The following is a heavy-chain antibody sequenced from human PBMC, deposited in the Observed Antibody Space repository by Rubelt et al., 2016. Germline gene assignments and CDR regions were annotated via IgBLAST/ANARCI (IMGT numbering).Heavy chain of an antibody. CDR2: VNHSGST. Sequence: QVQLQQWGAGLLKPSETLSLTCAVYGGSFSGYYWSWIRQPPGKGLEWIGEVNHSGSTNYNPSLKSRVTISVDTSKNQFSRKVTSLTAAATAVYYWARAPVAARGTRWFDPWGQGTLVTVSS. CDR3: ARAPVAARGTRWFDP. CDR1: GGSFSGYY. V-gene: IGHV4-34*01. D-gene: IGHD6-6*01. J-gene: IGHJ5*02.